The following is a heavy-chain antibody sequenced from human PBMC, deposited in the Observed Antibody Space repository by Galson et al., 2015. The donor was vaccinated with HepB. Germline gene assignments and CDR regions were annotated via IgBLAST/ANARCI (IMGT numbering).Heavy chain of an antibody. CDR3: ARRGVVVASETCDH. CDR2: IDPSDSDT. J-gene: IGHJ4*02. V-gene: IGHV5-10-1*04. D-gene: IGHD3-16*02. Sequence: QSGAEVKKPGESLRISCKGSGYSFTSYWISWVRQMPGKGLEWMGRIDPSDSDTRYSPSFQGQVTISADKSISTAYLQWSSLKASDTAMYYCARRGVVVASETCDHWGQGPLVAVCS. CDR1: GYSFTSYW.